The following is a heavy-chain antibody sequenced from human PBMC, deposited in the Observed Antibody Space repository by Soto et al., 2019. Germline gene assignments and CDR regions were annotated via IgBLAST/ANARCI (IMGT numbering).Heavy chain of an antibody. Sequence: SQTLSLTCTVSGGSVTNSSYYCGLILKSPGKGLEWIGSVYYRGRSYCKSSVKGRVTISVDTSKNRFSLRLNSVTASDTDVYFCVSQRTTVLTQAYFDYSGPGGLVAAPQ. CDR3: VSQRTTVLTQAYFDY. V-gene: IGHV4-39*01. J-gene: IGHJ4*02. CDR2: VYYRGRS. D-gene: IGHD4-17*01. CDR1: GGSVTNSSYY.